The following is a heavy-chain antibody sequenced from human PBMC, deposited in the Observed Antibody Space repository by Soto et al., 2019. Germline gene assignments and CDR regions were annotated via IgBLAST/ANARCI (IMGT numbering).Heavy chain of an antibody. J-gene: IGHJ6*02. Sequence: ASVKVSCKASGGTFSSYAISWVRQAPGQGLEWMGGIIPIFGTANYAQKFQGRVTITADESTSTAYMELSSLRSEDTAVYYCAGDGXVSWYDRRSWYRPDYYYGMDVWGQGTTVTVSS. V-gene: IGHV1-69*13. D-gene: IGHD6-13*01. CDR1: GGTFSSYA. CDR2: IIPIFGTA. CDR3: AGDGXVSWYDRRSWYRPDYYYGMDV.